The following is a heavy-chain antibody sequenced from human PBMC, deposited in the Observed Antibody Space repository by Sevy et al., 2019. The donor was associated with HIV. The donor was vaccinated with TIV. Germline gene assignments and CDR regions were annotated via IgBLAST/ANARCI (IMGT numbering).Heavy chain of an antibody. D-gene: IGHD3-3*01. CDR3: ARGIKERITIFGVVTHRRGVGY. Sequence: SETLSLTCAVYGGSFSGYYWSWIRQPPGKGLEWIGEINHSGSTNYNACLKSRVTISVDTSKNKFSLKLSSVTDADTAVYYCARGIKERITIFGVVTHRRGVGYWGQGTLVTVSS. CDR2: INHSGST. V-gene: IGHV4-34*01. CDR1: GGSFSGYY. J-gene: IGHJ4*02.